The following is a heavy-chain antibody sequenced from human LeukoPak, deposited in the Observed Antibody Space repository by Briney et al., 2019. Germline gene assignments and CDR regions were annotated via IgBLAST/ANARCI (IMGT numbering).Heavy chain of an antibody. V-gene: IGHV3-23*01. CDR2: ISGSGGST. D-gene: IGHD5-24*01. CDR1: GFTVTTNY. J-gene: IGHJ5*02. Sequence: GGSLRLSCAASGFTVTTNYMSWVRQAPGKGLEWVSAISGSGGSTYYADSVKGRFTISRDNYKNTLYLQMNSLRAEDTAVYYCAKQRARNWFDPWGQGTLVTVSS. CDR3: AKQRARNWFDP.